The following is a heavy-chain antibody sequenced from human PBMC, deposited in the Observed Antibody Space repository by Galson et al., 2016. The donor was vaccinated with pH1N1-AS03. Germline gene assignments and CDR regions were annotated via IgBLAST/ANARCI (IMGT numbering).Heavy chain of an antibody. D-gene: IGHD3-22*01. J-gene: IGHJ4*02. CDR3: TTDTSSYYDSRGYPFDY. Sequence: SLRLSCAASGFTFSNAWMSWVRQAPGKGLEWVGRIKSKTDGGTTDYAAPVKGRFTISRDDSKNTLYLQMNSLKTEDTAVYYCTTDTSSYYDSRGYPFDYWGQGTLVTVSS. CDR1: GFTFSNAW. CDR2: IKSKTDGGTT. V-gene: IGHV3-15*01.